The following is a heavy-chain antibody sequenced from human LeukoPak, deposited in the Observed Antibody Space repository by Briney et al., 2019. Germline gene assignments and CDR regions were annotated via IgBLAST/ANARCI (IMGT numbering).Heavy chain of an antibody. CDR3: ASPLSSGWNGAPLQH. CDR2: ISAYNGNT. CDR1: GYTFTSYG. Sequence: ATVKVSCKASGYTFTSYGISWVRQAPGQGLEWMGWISAYNGNTNYAQKPQGRVTMTTDTSTSTAYMELRSLRSDDTAVYYCASPLSSGWNGAPLQHWGQGTLVTVSS. D-gene: IGHD6-19*01. J-gene: IGHJ1*01. V-gene: IGHV1-18*01.